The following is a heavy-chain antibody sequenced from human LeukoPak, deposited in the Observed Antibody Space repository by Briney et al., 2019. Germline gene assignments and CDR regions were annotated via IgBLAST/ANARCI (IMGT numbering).Heavy chain of an antibody. Sequence: GESLKISCKGSGYSFTSYWIGWVRQMPGKILEWMGIIYPGDSDTRYSPSFQGQVTISADKSISTAYLQWSSLKASDTAMYYCARHHSMIGRAFDIWGQGTMVTVSS. D-gene: IGHD3-22*01. J-gene: IGHJ3*02. CDR1: GYSFTSYW. V-gene: IGHV5-51*01. CDR3: ARHHSMIGRAFDI. CDR2: IYPGDSDT.